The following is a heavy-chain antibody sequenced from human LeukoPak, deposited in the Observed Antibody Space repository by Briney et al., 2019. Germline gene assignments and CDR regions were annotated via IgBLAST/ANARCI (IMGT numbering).Heavy chain of an antibody. V-gene: IGHV3-48*04. D-gene: IGHD2-8*02. CDR2: IGLASGVT. J-gene: IGHJ4*02. CDR1: GFIFSSYS. CDR3: TRDHYWAFDY. Sequence: GGSLRLSCAASGFIFSSYSMNWVRQAPGRGLEEISYIGLASGVTSYADSVKGRFAISSDTARNSLYLHMHSLRAEDTAVYYCTRDHYWAFDYWGQGALVTVSS.